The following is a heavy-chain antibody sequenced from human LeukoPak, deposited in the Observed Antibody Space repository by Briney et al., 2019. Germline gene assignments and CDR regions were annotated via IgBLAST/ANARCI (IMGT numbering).Heavy chain of an antibody. CDR2: LYHMGST. J-gene: IGHJ5*02. D-gene: IGHD3-16*02. Sequence: SETLSLTCTVSGYSISSGYYWGWTRQPPGKGLGGVGSLYHMGSTYYNPSLQSRVTISVDTYKNQFSLKLSSVTAADTAVYYCARWTSRYVWGSYRGDNWFDPWGQGTLVTVSS. V-gene: IGHV4-38-2*02. CDR3: ARWTSRYVWGSYRGDNWFDP. CDR1: GYSISSGYY.